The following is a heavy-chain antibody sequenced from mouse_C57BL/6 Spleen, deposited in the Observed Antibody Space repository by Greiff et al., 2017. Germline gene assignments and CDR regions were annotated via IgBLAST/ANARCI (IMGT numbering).Heavy chain of an antibody. Sequence: EVQRVESGPELVKPGASVKISCKASGYSFPGSYMHGVKQSHGNILDWIGYIYPYNGVSSYNQKFKGKATLTVDKSSSTAYMELRSLTSEDSAVYYCASTVVATGAMDYWGQGTSVTVSS. CDR2: IYPYNGVS. CDR1: GYSFPGSY. J-gene: IGHJ4*01. CDR3: ASTVVATGAMDY. V-gene: IGHV1-31*01. D-gene: IGHD1-1*01.